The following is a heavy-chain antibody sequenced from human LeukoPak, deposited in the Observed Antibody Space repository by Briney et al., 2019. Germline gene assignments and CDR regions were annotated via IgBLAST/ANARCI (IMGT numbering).Heavy chain of an antibody. Sequence: GASVTVSCKASGYTFTGYYMHWVRQAPGQGLEWVGWINPNSGGTNYAQKFQGRVTMTRDTSISTAYMELSRLRSDDTAVYYCARDRGHDDAFDIWGQGTMVTVSS. V-gene: IGHV1-2*02. D-gene: IGHD3-16*01. J-gene: IGHJ3*02. CDR1: GYTFTGYY. CDR3: ARDRGHDDAFDI. CDR2: INPNSGGT.